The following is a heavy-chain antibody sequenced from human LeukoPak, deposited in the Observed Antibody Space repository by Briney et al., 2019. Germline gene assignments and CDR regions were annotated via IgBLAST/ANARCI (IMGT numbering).Heavy chain of an antibody. J-gene: IGHJ4*02. Sequence: PGGSLRLSCAASGFTFSSYAMHWVRQAPGKGLEYVSAISSNGGSTYYANSVKGRFAISRDNSKNTLYLQMGSLRAEDMAVYYCPRARAGGSYYPPYYFDYWGQGTLVTVSS. CDR1: GFTFSSYA. D-gene: IGHD1-26*01. CDR3: PRARAGGSYYPPYYFDY. CDR2: ISSNGGST. V-gene: IGHV3-64*01.